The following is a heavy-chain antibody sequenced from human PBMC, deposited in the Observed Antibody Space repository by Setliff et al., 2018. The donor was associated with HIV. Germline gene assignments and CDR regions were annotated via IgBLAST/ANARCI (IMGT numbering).Heavy chain of an antibody. Sequence: GGSLSLSCAASGSTFSSYALGWVRQAPGKGLEWVSVISGSAATIISYEDAVKGRFTISRDDATNSLYLQMNRLRAEDTAVYYCARDLVRVSAHQDDYWGQGTLVTVSS. J-gene: IGHJ4*02. CDR3: ARDLVRVSAHQDDY. CDR2: ISGSAATII. CDR1: GSTFSSYA. V-gene: IGHV3-21*04. D-gene: IGHD2-2*01.